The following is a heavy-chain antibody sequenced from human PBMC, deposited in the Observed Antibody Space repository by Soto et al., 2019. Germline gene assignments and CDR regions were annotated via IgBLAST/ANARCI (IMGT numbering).Heavy chain of an antibody. Sequence: QITLKESGPTLVKPTQTLTLTCTFSGFSLSTSGVGVGSIRQPPGKPLEWLALIYWDDDKRYSPSLKSRLTITKDTSKNQVVLTMTNMDPVDTATYYCARMGRYYDILTGYSWTIDYWGQGTLVTFSS. CDR1: GFSLSTSGVG. J-gene: IGHJ4*02. D-gene: IGHD3-9*01. CDR3: ARMGRYYDILTGYSWTIDY. CDR2: IYWDDDK. V-gene: IGHV2-5*02.